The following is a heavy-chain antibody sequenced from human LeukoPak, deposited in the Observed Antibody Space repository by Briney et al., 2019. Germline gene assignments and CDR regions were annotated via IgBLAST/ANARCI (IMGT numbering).Heavy chain of an antibody. CDR1: GFTFSNAW. D-gene: IGHD3-10*01. CDR2: IYYSGST. V-gene: IGHV4-59*01. Sequence: GSLRLSCAASGFTFSNAWMSWIRQPPGKRLEWIGYIYYSGSTNYNPSLKSRVTISVDTSKNQFSLKLSSVTAADTAVYYCARDFRDWFDPWGQGTLVTVSS. J-gene: IGHJ5*02. CDR3: ARDFRDWFDP.